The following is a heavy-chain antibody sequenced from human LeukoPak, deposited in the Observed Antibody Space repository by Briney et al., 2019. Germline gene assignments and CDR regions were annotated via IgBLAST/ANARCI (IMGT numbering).Heavy chain of an antibody. CDR1: SGSISSYY. Sequence: SETLSLTCTVSSGSISSYYWSWIRPPPGKGLKWIGYIYYSGSTNYNPSLKSRVTISVDTSKNQFTLKLSSVTAADTAVYYCASIGDYHWYFDLWGRGTLVTVSS. CDR2: IYYSGST. CDR3: ASIGDYHWYFDL. V-gene: IGHV4-59*08. D-gene: IGHD4-17*01. J-gene: IGHJ2*01.